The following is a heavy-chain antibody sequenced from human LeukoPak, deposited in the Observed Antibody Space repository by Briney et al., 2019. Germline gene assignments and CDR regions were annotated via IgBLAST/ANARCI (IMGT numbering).Heavy chain of an antibody. CDR1: GYTFSSYD. CDR3: ARDLFPSAYYDSSGYSEYFQH. J-gene: IGHJ1*01. CDR2: SSALNGNT. Sequence: GASVKVSCKASGYTFSSYDISWVRQAPGQGLEWMGWSSALNGNTNYAQRVQGRVTMTTDTSTSTAYMELRSLRSDDTAVYYCARDLFPSAYYDSSGYSEYFQHWGQGTLVTVSS. D-gene: IGHD3-22*01. V-gene: IGHV1-18*01.